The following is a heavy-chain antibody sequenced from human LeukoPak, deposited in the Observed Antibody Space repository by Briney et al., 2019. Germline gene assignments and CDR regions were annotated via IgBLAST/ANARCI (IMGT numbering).Heavy chain of an antibody. Sequence: TGGSLRLSCAASGFTFSSYWMSWVRQAPGEGLEWVANIKQDGSNKYYADSVKGRFTISRDNSKNTLYLQMNSLRAEDTAVYYCAREEIVVVPAAIGGYYFDYWGQGTLVTVSS. D-gene: IGHD2-2*01. CDR1: GFTFSSYW. CDR3: AREEIVVVPAAIGGYYFDY. J-gene: IGHJ4*02. CDR2: IKQDGSNK. V-gene: IGHV3-7*01.